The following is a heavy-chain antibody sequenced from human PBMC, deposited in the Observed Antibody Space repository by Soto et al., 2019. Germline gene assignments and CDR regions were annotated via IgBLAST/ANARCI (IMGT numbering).Heavy chain of an antibody. CDR2: IIPIFGTA. CDR1: GGTFSSYA. V-gene: IGHV1-69*06. Sequence: QVQLVQSGAEVKKPGSSVKVSCKASGGTFSSYAISWVRQAPGQGLEWLGGIIPIFGTANYAQKFQGRVTITADKATSTAYMELSSLRSEDTAVYYCARGGLERRGGYFDYWGQGTLVTVSS. J-gene: IGHJ4*02. D-gene: IGHD1-1*01. CDR3: ARGGLERRGGYFDY.